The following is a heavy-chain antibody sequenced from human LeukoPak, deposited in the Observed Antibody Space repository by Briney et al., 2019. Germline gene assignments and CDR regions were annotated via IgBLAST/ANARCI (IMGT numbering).Heavy chain of an antibody. J-gene: IGHJ4*02. Sequence: ASVKVSCKVSGYTLTELSMHWVRQAPGKGLEWMGGFDPEDGETIYAQKFQGRVTMTEDTSTDTAYMELSSLRSEDTAVHYCVTEAPRAAGTFDYWGQGTLVTVSS. D-gene: IGHD6-13*01. CDR1: GYTLTELS. V-gene: IGHV1-24*01. CDR3: VTEAPRAAGTFDY. CDR2: FDPEDGET.